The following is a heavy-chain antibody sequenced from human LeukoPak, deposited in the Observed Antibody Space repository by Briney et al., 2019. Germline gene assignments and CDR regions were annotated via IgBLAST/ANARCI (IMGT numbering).Heavy chain of an antibody. CDR2: IYPGDSDT. Sequence: GESLKISCKGSGYSFTSYWIGWVRQMPGRGLEWMGIIYPGDSDTRYSPSFQGQVTISADKSISTAYLHWSSLKASDTAMYYCARSYCTNGVCYADYWGQATLVTVSA. CDR3: ARSYCTNGVCYADY. V-gene: IGHV5-51*01. CDR1: GYSFTSYW. J-gene: IGHJ4*02. D-gene: IGHD2-8*01.